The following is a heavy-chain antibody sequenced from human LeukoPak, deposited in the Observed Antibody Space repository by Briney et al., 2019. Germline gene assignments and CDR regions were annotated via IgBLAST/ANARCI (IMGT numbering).Heavy chain of an antibody. J-gene: IGHJ4*02. CDR2: IYPGDSDT. D-gene: IGHD3-16*01. Sequence: GESLKISCKGSGYIFTNYWIAWVRQMPGKGLEWMGIIYPGDSDTTYSPSFQGQVTISVDKSITTAYLQWISMKASDTAMYYCARQSDGGGSYPGYWGQGALVTVSS. V-gene: IGHV5-51*01. CDR1: GYIFTNYW. CDR3: ARQSDGGGSYPGY.